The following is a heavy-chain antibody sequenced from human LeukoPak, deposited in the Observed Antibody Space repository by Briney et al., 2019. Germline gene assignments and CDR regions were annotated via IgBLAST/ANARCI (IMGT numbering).Heavy chain of an antibody. Sequence: ASVKVSCKASGDTFSSYAISWVRQAPGQGLEWMGRIIPILGIANYAQKFQGRVTITADKSTSTAYMELSSLRSEDTAVYYCARDIPTVVTPGDYWGQGTLVTVSS. J-gene: IGHJ4*02. CDR2: IIPILGIA. CDR1: GDTFSSYA. CDR3: ARDIPTVVTPGDY. V-gene: IGHV1-69*04. D-gene: IGHD4-23*01.